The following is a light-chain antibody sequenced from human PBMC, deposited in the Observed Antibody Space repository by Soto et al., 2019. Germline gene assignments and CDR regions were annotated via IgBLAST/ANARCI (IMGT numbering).Light chain of an antibody. CDR1: QSVSNNY. V-gene: IGKV3-20*01. Sequence: VLTQSPGALSLCTTERATLPCRASQSVSNNYLAWYQQKPGQAPRLLIYGASNGATGIPDRFSGSGSGTDFTLTRIRLEPEDFAVYHCQQDGSSGRFGQGTKL. CDR2: GAS. J-gene: IGKJ1*01. CDR3: QQDGSSGR.